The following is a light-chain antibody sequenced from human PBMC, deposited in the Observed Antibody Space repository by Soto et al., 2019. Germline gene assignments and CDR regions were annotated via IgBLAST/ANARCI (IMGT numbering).Light chain of an antibody. V-gene: IGKV3-20*01. CDR1: QSVSSNY. Sequence: DIVMSQSPATLSVYTGERATLSCRASQSVSSNYLAWYQQKPGQAPRLLIFGASTRATGIPDRFSGSGSGTDFTLTISRLEPEDFAVYHCQHYGRTLTFGGGTKVDIK. CDR3: QHYGRTLT. CDR2: GAS. J-gene: IGKJ4*01.